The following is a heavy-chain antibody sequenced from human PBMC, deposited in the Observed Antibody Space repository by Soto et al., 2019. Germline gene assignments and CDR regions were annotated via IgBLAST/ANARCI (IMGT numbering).Heavy chain of an antibody. D-gene: IGHD2-15*01. Sequence: PXGSLRLSCEASGFTFSGFYMHWIRQPTGKGLEWVSTIGTAGDTYYAVSVKGRFTISRDNAKNSLSLQMNSLRAGDTAVYFCARGQEVGAHFFDSWGQGTQVTV. CDR3: ARGQEVGAHFFDS. CDR2: IGTAGDT. CDR1: GFTFSGFY. J-gene: IGHJ4*02. V-gene: IGHV3-13*01.